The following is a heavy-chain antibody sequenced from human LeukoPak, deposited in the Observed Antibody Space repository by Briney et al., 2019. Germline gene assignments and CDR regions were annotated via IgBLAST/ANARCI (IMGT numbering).Heavy chain of an antibody. CDR2: INPNSGDT. Sequence: VASVKVSCKASGYTFSGSYIHWVRQAPGQGLEWLGRINPNSGDTNYAQKLQGRVTMTTDTSTSTAYMELRSLRSDDTAVYYCARVHRDCSGGSCYYYYMDVWGKGTTVTISS. J-gene: IGHJ6*03. V-gene: IGHV1-2*06. CDR3: ARVHRDCSGGSCYYYYMDV. CDR1: GYTFSGSY. D-gene: IGHD2-15*01.